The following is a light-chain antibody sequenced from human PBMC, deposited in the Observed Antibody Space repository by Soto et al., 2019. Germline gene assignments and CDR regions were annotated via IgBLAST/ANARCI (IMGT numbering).Light chain of an antibody. CDR1: SGSIASNY. Sequence: NFMLTQPHSVSASPGKTVTISCTRSSGSIASNYVQWYQQRPGSAPTTVIYEDNQRPSGVPDRFSGSIDSSSNSASLTISGLKTEDEADYYCQSHDSSNVVFGGGTKLTVL. J-gene: IGLJ2*01. V-gene: IGLV6-57*04. CDR3: QSHDSSNVV. CDR2: EDN.